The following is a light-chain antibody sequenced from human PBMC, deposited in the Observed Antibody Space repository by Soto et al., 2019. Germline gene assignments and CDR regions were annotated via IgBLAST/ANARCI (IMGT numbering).Light chain of an antibody. CDR1: QSVSSN. CDR2: GAS. J-gene: IGKJ1*01. Sequence: EIVMTQSPATLSVSPGERVTLSCRASQSVSSNLAWYQQKPGQAPSLLIYGASTRATGIPARFSGSGSGTEFTLTISSLQSEDFAVYYCQQYNNSPRTFGQGTKVDIK. V-gene: IGKV3-15*01. CDR3: QQYNNSPRT.